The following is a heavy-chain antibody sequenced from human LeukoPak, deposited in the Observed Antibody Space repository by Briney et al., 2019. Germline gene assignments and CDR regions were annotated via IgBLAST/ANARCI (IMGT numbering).Heavy chain of an antibody. V-gene: IGHV4-59*01. J-gene: IGHJ4*02. CDR2: IYYSGST. D-gene: IGHD5-18*01. Sequence: SETLSLTCTVSGGSISSYYWSWIRQPPGKGLEWIGYIYYSGSTNHNPSLKSQVTISVDTSKNQFSLKLSSVTAADTAVYYCAGRGYSYGYSDYWGQGILVTVSS. CDR1: GGSISSYY. CDR3: AGRGYSYGYSDY.